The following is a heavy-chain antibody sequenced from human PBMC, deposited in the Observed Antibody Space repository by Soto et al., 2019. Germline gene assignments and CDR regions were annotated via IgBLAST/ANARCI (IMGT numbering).Heavy chain of an antibody. D-gene: IGHD6-6*01. J-gene: IGHJ4*02. CDR2: IIPIFGTA. CDR3: ARSLWSYSSSSYHFDY. CDR1: VGTFSSYA. Sequence: QVQLVQSGAEVKKPGSSVKVSCKASVGTFSSYAISWVRQAPGQGLECMGGIIPIFGTANYAQKFQGRVTITADESTSTAYMELSSLRSEDTAVYYCARSLWSYSSSSYHFDYWGQGTLVTVSS. V-gene: IGHV1-69*01.